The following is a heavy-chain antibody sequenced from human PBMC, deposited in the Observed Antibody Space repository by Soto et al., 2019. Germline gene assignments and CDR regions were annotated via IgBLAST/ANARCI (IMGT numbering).Heavy chain of an antibody. CDR3: ATGDQLSAEVTGISFSF. Sequence: ASVKVSCKVSGYTLSELNLHWVRQAPGKGLEWLGGFDPAKDETLHAQKVQGRITVTEDTSTVTAYMELRSLTFEDTAVYYCATGDQLSAEVTGISFSFWGQGTRVIVS. CDR2: FDPAKDET. CDR1: GYTLSELN. J-gene: IGHJ4*02. D-gene: IGHD2-21*02. V-gene: IGHV1-24*01.